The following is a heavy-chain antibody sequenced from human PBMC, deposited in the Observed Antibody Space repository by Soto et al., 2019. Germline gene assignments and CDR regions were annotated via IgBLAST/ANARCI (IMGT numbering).Heavy chain of an antibody. CDR3: AKHYDNWDYYCGMDV. Sequence: QVHLVQSGAEVKKPGSSVKVSCKASGGTFSSYAISWVRQAPGQGLEWMGGIIPIFGTADYAQKFQGRVTITADECTSTAYMELSSLRSEDTAVYYCAKHYDNWDYYCGMDVWGQGTTVTVSS. CDR2: IIPIFGTA. D-gene: IGHD3-22*01. V-gene: IGHV1-69*12. CDR1: GGTFSSYA. J-gene: IGHJ6*02.